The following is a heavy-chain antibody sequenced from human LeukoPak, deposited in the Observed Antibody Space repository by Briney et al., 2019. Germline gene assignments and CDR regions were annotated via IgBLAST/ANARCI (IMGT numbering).Heavy chain of an antibody. D-gene: IGHD1-26*01. Sequence: ASVKVSXKASGYTFTSYDINWVRQATGQGLEWMGWMNPNSGDTGYAQKFQGRVTMTRNTSISTAYMELSSLTSDDTAVFHCARTGMGGNVWMDSWGQGTLVTVSS. CDR1: GYTFTSYD. CDR3: ARTGMGGNVWMDS. CDR2: MNPNSGDT. V-gene: IGHV1-8*01. J-gene: IGHJ5*01.